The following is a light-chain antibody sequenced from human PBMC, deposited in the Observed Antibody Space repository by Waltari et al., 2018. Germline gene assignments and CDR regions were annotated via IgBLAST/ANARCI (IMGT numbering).Light chain of an antibody. CDR1: QSVSKY. J-gene: IGKJ1*01. V-gene: IGKV3-20*01. CDR3: QHYVRLPAT. CDR2: GAS. Sequence: EIVLTQSPGTLSLSPGEGATLSCRASQSVSKYLAWYQQKPGQAPRLLIYGASSRATDIPDRFSGSGSGTDFSLTISRLEPEDFAVYYCQHYVRLPATFGQGTKVEIK.